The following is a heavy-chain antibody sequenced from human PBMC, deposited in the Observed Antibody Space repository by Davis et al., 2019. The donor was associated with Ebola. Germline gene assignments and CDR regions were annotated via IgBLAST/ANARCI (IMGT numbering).Heavy chain of an antibody. Sequence: GESLKISCAASGFTFSSYGMHWVRQAPGKGLEWVAFIRYDGSNKYYADSVKGRFTISRDNSKNTLYLQMNSLRAEDTAVYYCAKDFLRIFGVPLGAFDIWGQGTMVTVSS. J-gene: IGHJ3*02. V-gene: IGHV3-30*02. D-gene: IGHD3-3*01. CDR1: GFTFSSYG. CDR3: AKDFLRIFGVPLGAFDI. CDR2: IRYDGSNK.